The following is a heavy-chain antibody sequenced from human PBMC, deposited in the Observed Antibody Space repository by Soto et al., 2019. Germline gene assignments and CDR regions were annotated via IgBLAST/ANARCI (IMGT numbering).Heavy chain of an antibody. D-gene: IGHD4-17*01. Sequence: LSLTCTVFGGSVSIGDYLWSWVRQRPGKGLEWIGYIHDSGNTYYNPSLKSRVTISLDTSKNQFSLKVTSMTAADTAVYFCARARGGDSGDYASLFDRWGQGNLVTVSS. J-gene: IGHJ5*02. CDR1: GGSVSIGDYL. CDR3: ARARGGDSGDYASLFDR. CDR2: IHDSGNT. V-gene: IGHV4-30-4*01.